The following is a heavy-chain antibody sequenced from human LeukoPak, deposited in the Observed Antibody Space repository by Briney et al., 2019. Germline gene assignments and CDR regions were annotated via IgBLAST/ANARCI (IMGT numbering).Heavy chain of an antibody. D-gene: IGHD1-14*01. CDR2: IGPTGTDR. CDR1: GFPFSSWG. J-gene: IGHJ4*02. CDR3: ATETIGRHYDY. V-gene: IGHV3-21*01. Sequence: PGGSRGFSVAASGFPFSSWGFNWFRRAQGKGWGGFSSIGPTGTDRYYADSVRGRFTISRDNAKNSMYLQMDSLRDEDTAVYYCATETIGRHYDYWGQGTLLTVSS.